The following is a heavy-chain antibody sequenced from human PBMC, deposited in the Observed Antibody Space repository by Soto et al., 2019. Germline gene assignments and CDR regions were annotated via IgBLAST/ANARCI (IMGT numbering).Heavy chain of an antibody. Sequence: SETLSLTCTVSGGSISSSSYYWGWIRQPPGKGLEWIGSIYYSGSTYYNPSLKSRVTISVDTSKNQFSLKLSSVTAADTAVYYCARESPGIAAAGTMGYFDYWGQGTLVTVS. J-gene: IGHJ4*02. V-gene: IGHV4-39*02. CDR2: IYYSGST. CDR3: ARESPGIAAAGTMGYFDY. CDR1: GGSISSSSYY. D-gene: IGHD6-13*01.